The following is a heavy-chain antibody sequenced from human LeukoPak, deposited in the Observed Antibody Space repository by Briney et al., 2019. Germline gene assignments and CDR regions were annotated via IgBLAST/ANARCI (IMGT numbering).Heavy chain of an antibody. Sequence: ASVKVSCKASGYTFTGYYMNWVRQAPGQGLEWMGWINPDSGGTHYAQKFQGRVTMTRDTSISTAYMELSRLRSDDTAAYYCARGSAGRPYYFDYWGQGTLVTVSS. CDR1: GYTFTGYY. CDR3: ARGSAGRPYYFDY. CDR2: INPDSGGT. V-gene: IGHV1-2*02. J-gene: IGHJ4*02.